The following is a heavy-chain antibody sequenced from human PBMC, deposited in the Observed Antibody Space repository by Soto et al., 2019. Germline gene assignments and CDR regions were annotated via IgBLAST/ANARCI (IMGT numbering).Heavy chain of an antibody. CDR1: GFTFSSYA. V-gene: IGHV3-23*01. D-gene: IGHD4-4*01. Sequence: GESLKISCAASGFTFSSYAMSWVRQAPGKGLEWVSAISGSGGSTYYADSVKGRFTISRDNSKNTLYLQMNSLRAEDTAVYYCAKGSPVTTWDYWGQGTLVTVSS. CDR3: AKGSPVTTWDY. CDR2: ISGSGGST. J-gene: IGHJ4*02.